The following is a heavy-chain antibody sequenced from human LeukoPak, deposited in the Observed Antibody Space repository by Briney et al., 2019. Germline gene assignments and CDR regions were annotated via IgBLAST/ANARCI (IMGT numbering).Heavy chain of an antibody. CDR2: IYYSGST. Sequence: SETLSLTCTVSGGSISGGDYYWSWIRQPPGKGLEWIGYIYYSGSTYYNPSLKSRVTISVDTSKNQFSLKLSFVTAADTAVYYCARVPLDYGDYTASYYYYGMDVWGKGTTVTVSS. V-gene: IGHV4-30-4*01. CDR3: ARVPLDYGDYTASYYYYGMDV. J-gene: IGHJ6*04. D-gene: IGHD4-17*01. CDR1: GGSISGGDYY.